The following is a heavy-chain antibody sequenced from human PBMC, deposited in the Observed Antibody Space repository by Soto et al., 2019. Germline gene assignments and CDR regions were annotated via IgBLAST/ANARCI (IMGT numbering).Heavy chain of an antibody. CDR3: ASRGNWFDP. J-gene: IGHJ5*02. Sequence: PADTLSLTCNVSGGSISNYYWTWVRQSPEKGLEWIGYMYYNGNINYNPSLKSRVTISIGTSKNQFSLTLKSVTAADTAVYYCASRGNWFDPWAQGVLVT. CDR1: GGSISNYY. CDR2: MYYNGNI. V-gene: IGHV4-59*07. D-gene: IGHD3-10*01.